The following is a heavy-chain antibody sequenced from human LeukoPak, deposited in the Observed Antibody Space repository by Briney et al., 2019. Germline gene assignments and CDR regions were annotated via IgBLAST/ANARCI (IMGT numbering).Heavy chain of an antibody. J-gene: IGHJ6*02. CDR1: GGSISCGDYY. Sequence: PSETLSLTCTVSGGSISCGDYYWSWIRQPPGKGLKWIGYIFYSGNTYYNPSLKSRVTVSVDTSKNQFSLKLSSVTAADTAVYYCARAPGVVPAAMIPVDGMDVWGRGTTVTFSS. V-gene: IGHV4-30-4*01. D-gene: IGHD2-2*01. CDR2: IFYSGNT. CDR3: ARAPGVVPAAMIPVDGMDV.